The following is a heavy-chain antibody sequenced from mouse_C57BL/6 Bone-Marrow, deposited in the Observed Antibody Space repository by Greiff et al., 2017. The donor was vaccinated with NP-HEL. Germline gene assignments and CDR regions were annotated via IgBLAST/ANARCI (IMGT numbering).Heavy chain of an antibody. D-gene: IGHD1-1*01. CDR3: ARDPHYGSTSYAMDY. J-gene: IGHJ4*01. CDR1: GFTFSSYA. Sequence: EVQVVESGGGLVKPGGSLKLSCAASGFTFSSYAMSWVRQTPEKRLEWVATISDGGSYTYYPDNVKGRFTISRDNAKNNLYLQMSHLKSEDTAMYYCARDPHYGSTSYAMDYWGQGTSVTVSS. V-gene: IGHV5-4*01. CDR2: ISDGGSYT.